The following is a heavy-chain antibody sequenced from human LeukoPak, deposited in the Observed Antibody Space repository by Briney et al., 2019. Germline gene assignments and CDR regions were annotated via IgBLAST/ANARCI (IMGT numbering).Heavy chain of an antibody. CDR2: ISSNGGST. CDR3: ARSPGEVVNPEYAFDI. D-gene: IGHD3-10*01. Sequence: PGGSLRLSCAASGFTFSSYAMHWVRQAPGKGLEYVSAISSNGGSTYYANSVKGRFTISRDNSKNTLYLQMGSLRAEDMAVYYYARSPGEVVNPEYAFDIWGQGTMVTVSS. J-gene: IGHJ3*02. V-gene: IGHV3-64*01. CDR1: GFTFSSYA.